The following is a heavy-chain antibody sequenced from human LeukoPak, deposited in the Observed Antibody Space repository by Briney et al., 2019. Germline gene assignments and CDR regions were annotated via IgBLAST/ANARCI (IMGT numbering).Heavy chain of an antibody. D-gene: IGHD3-10*01. CDR1: GGSISSDSYY. CDR3: ASTRAVWFGELLYDY. J-gene: IGHJ4*02. Sequence: PSETLSLTCTVSGGSISSDSYYWSWIRQPAGMGLEWIRRIYTSGSTNYNPSLKSRVTISVDTSKNQFSLKLSSVTAADTAVYYCASTRAVWFGELLYDYWGQGTLVTVSS. V-gene: IGHV4-61*02. CDR2: IYTSGST.